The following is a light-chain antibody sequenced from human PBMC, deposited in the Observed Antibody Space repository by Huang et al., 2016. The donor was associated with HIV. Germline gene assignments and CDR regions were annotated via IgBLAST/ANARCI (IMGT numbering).Light chain of an antibody. CDR2: GVS. CDR3: QQYNNWPRT. V-gene: IGKV3-15*01. CDR1: QSVSSN. J-gene: IGKJ1*01. Sequence: EVVMTQSPATLSVSPGEGATLSCMASQSVSSNLAWFQQKHGQPPRLLIYGVSTRATGVPARFSGSGSGTEFTLTISSLQSEDFAVYYCQQYNNWPRTFGQGTKVEI.